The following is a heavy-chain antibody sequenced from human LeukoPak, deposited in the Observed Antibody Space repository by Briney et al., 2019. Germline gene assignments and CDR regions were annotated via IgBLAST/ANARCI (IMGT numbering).Heavy chain of an antibody. Sequence: PGGSLRLSCAASGFTFSRHWVTWVRQAPGKGLEWVANIKQDGSAKPYVDSVKGRFTISRDNAKNSLFLQMNSLRVEDTAVYYCARDNGWSADFWGQGTLVTVSS. CDR1: GFTFSRHW. D-gene: IGHD2-15*01. V-gene: IGHV3-7*03. CDR2: IKQDGSAK. CDR3: ARDNGWSADF. J-gene: IGHJ4*02.